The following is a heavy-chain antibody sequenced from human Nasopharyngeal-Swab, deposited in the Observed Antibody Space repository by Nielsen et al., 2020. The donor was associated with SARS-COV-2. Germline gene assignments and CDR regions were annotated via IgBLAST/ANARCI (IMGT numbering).Heavy chain of an antibody. V-gene: IGHV3-74*01. J-gene: IGHJ5*02. D-gene: IGHD1-26*01. CDR2: INSDGSST. CDR1: GFTFSSYW. CDR3: ARDPSGSYGDNWFDP. Sequence: GGSLRLSCAASGFTFSSYWMHWVRQAPGKGLVWVSRINSDGSSTSYADSVKGRFTISRDNAKNTLYLQMNSLRAEDTAAYYCARDPSGSYGDNWFDPWGQGTLVTVSS.